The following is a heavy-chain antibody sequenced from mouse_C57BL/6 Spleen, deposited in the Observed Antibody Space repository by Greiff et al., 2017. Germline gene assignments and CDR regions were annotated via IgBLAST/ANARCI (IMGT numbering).Heavy chain of an antibody. Sequence: QVQLQQPGAELVRPGTSVKLSCKASGYTFTSYWMHWVKQRPGQGLEWIGVIDPSDSYTNYNQKFKGKATLTVDTSSSTAYMQLSSLPSEDSAVYYCARGGYDYDRYAMGYWGQGTSVTVSS. J-gene: IGHJ4*01. D-gene: IGHD2-4*01. CDR1: GYTFTSYW. CDR3: ARGGYDYDRYAMGY. V-gene: IGHV1-59*01. CDR2: IDPSDSYT.